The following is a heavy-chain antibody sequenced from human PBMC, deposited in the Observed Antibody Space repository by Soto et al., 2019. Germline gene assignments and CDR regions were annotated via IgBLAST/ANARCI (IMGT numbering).Heavy chain of an antibody. D-gene: IGHD3-3*01. Sequence: QVQLVESGGGVVQPGRSLRLSCAASGFTFSSYGMHWVRQAPGKGLAWVAVISYDGSNKYYADSVKGRFTISRDNSKNTLYLHMNSLRAEDTAVYYCAKDNDFWSGYYRHDAFDIWGQGTMVTVSS. CDR1: GFTFSSYG. CDR2: ISYDGSNK. CDR3: AKDNDFWSGYYRHDAFDI. J-gene: IGHJ3*02. V-gene: IGHV3-30*18.